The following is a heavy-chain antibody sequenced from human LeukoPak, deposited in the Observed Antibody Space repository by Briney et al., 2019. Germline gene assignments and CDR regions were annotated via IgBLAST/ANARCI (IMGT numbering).Heavy chain of an antibody. CDR1: GFTFSSYG. V-gene: IGHV3-33*01. Sequence: GGSLRLSCAASGFTFSSYGMHWVRQAPGKGLEWVAAIWYDGSNKNYADSVKGRFTISRDSSKNTLYLQMNSLRAEDTAVYYCARVSGDYFAFDIWGQGTMVTVSS. CDR3: ARVSGDYFAFDI. D-gene: IGHD4-17*01. CDR2: IWYDGSNK. J-gene: IGHJ3*02.